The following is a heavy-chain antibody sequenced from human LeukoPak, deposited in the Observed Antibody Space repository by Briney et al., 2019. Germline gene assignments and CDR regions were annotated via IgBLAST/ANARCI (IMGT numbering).Heavy chain of an antibody. CDR1: GDSISAYY. CDR3: ARQYSDILTGYHRGELYWYFDL. V-gene: IGHV4-4*07. Sequence: PSETLSLTCTVSGDSISAYYWSWIRQPAGRGLEWIGRIHASGSTRYNPSLKSRVTISVDTSKNQFSLKLSSVTAADTAVYYCARQYSDILTGYHRGELYWYFDLWGRGTLVTVSS. CDR2: IHASGST. D-gene: IGHD3-9*01. J-gene: IGHJ2*01.